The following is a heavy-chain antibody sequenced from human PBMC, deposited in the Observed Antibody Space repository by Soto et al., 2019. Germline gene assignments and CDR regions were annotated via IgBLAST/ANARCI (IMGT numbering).Heavy chain of an antibody. V-gene: IGHV3-49*04. CDR1: GFTFSNAW. J-gene: IGHJ5*02. CDR3: TREYYYDSSGYLYNWFDP. Sequence: GGYLSLSCAASGFTFSNAWINWVRQAPGKGLEWVGLIRSKAYGETTEYAASVKGRFTISRHDSKSIAYLQMNSLKTEDTAVYYFTREYYYDSSGYLYNWFDPWGQGTLVTVSS. CDR2: IRSKAYGETT. D-gene: IGHD3-22*01.